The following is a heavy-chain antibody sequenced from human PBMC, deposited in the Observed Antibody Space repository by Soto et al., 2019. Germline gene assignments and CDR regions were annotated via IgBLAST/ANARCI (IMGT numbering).Heavy chain of an antibody. CDR3: AHLNTGKFDY. Sequence: WVRQAPGKALEWLALIYWDDDKRYSPSLKSRLTITKDTSKNQVVLTMTNMDPVDTATYYCAHLNTGKFDYWGQGTLVTVSS. J-gene: IGHJ4*02. D-gene: IGHD2-2*02. CDR2: IYWDDDK. V-gene: IGHV2-5*02.